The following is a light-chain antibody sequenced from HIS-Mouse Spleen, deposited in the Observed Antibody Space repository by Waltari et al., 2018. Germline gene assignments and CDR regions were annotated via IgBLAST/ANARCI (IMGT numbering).Light chain of an antibody. CDR1: SSDVGGYNY. V-gene: IGLV2-11*01. J-gene: IGLJ1*01. Sequence: QSALTQPRSVSGSPGQSVTISCTGTSSDVGGYNYVSWYQQHPGKAPKLMIYVVSTRPSGVPARFSGSKSGNTASLTISGLQAEDEADYYCCSYAGSYTYVFGTGTKVTVL. CDR2: VVS. CDR3: CSYAGSYTYV.